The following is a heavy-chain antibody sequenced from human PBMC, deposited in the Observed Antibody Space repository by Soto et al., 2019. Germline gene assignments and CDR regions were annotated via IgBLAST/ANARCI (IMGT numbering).Heavy chain of an antibody. Sequence: SVKVSFKASGGTFSSYAISWVRQAPGQGLEWMGGIIPIFGTANYAQKFQGRVTITADESTSTAYMELSSLRSEDTAVYYCARGRGYCSGGSCYEIYGMDVWGQGTTVTVSS. CDR1: GGTFSSYA. CDR3: ARGRGYCSGGSCYEIYGMDV. CDR2: IIPIFGTA. J-gene: IGHJ6*02. D-gene: IGHD2-15*01. V-gene: IGHV1-69*13.